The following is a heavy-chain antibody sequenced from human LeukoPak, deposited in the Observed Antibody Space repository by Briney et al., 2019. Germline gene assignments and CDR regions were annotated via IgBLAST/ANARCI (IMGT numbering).Heavy chain of an antibody. J-gene: IGHJ4*02. D-gene: IGHD4-17*01. CDR2: IIPIFGTA. CDR1: GGTFSSYA. V-gene: IGHV1-69*06. Sequence: ASVKVSCEASGGTFSSYAISWVRQAPGQGLEWMGGIIPIFGTANYAQKFQGRVTITADKSTSTAYMELSSLRSEDTAVYYCARDLDYGDYTYGYWGQGTLVTVSS. CDR3: ARDLDYGDYTYGY.